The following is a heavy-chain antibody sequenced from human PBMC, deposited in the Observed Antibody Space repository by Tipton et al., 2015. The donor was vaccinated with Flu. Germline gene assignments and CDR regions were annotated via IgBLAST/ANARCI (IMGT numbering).Heavy chain of an antibody. CDR2: IYTSGNT. CDR3: ARVKEWLATYYFDY. D-gene: IGHD6-19*01. V-gene: IGHV4-4*08. Sequence: TLSLTCTVSGGFLSSYSWSWIRQPPGKGLEWIGYIYTSGNTNYNPSLKSRVSISVDTSKKQFSLKLRSVTAADTAVYYCARVKEWLATYYFDYWGQGTLVTGSS. J-gene: IGHJ4*02. CDR1: GGFLSSYS.